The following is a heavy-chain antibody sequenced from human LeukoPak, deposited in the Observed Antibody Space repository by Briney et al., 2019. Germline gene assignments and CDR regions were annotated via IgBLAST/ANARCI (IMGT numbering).Heavy chain of an antibody. CDR2: IYSSGST. CDR3: AREGVVPAATSCYFDY. D-gene: IGHD2-2*01. J-gene: IGHJ4*02. Sequence: PSETLSLTCSVSGGSISSYYWSWIRQPAGKGLEWIGRIYSSGSTNYNPSLKSRVTVSVDTSKNQFSLKLSSVTAADTAVYYCAREGVVPAATSCYFDYWGQGTLVTVSS. CDR1: GGSISSYY. V-gene: IGHV4-4*07.